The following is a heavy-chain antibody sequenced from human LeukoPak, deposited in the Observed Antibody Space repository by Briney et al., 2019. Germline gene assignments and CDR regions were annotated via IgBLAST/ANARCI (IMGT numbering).Heavy chain of an antibody. Sequence: SETLSLTCAVSGHSISSGYYWGWIRQPPGKGLEWIGSIYHSGSTYYNPSLKSRVTISVDTSKNQFSLKQSSVTAADTAVYYCARLTCSGPHYFDYWSQGTLVTVSS. D-gene: IGHD6-19*01. CDR1: GHSISSGYY. CDR3: ARLTCSGPHYFDY. J-gene: IGHJ4*02. V-gene: IGHV4-38-2*01. CDR2: IYHSGST.